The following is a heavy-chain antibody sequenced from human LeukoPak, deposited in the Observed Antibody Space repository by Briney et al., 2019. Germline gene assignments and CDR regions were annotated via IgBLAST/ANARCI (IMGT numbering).Heavy chain of an antibody. V-gene: IGHV3-43*01. CDR1: GFTFDDYT. CDR3: AKDKSQGFDY. J-gene: IGHJ4*02. Sequence: GGSLRLSCAASGFTFDDYTMHWVRQAPGKGLEWVSLISWDGGSTYYADSVKGRFTISRDDSKNSLYLQMDSLRTEDTALYYCAKDKSQGFDYWGQGTLVTVSS. CDR2: ISWDGGST.